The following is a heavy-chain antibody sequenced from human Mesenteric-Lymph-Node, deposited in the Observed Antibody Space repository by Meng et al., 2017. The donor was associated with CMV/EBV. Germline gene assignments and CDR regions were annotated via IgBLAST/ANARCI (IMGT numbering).Heavy chain of an antibody. CDR1: GFTFSSYA. V-gene: IGHV3-74*03. CDR2: INSDASST. Sequence: GESLKISCAASGFTFSSYAMHWVRQAPGKGLVWVSRINSDASSTTYADSVKGRITISRDNAKNTLYLQMNGLRAEDTAVYYCVRHVATSFDYWGLGTLVTVSS. CDR3: VRHVATSFDY. D-gene: IGHD2-21*01. J-gene: IGHJ4*02.